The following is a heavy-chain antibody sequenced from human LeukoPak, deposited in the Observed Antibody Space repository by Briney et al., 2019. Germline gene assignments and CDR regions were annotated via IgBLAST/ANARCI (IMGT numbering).Heavy chain of an antibody. CDR2: IIPIFGTA. Sequence: SVKVSCTASGGTFSSYAISWVRQAPGQGLEWMGGIIPIFGTANYAQKFQGRVTITADESTSTAYMELSSLRSEDTAVYYCARARTPPAAGTRDYYYGMDVWGQGTTVIVSS. J-gene: IGHJ6*02. V-gene: IGHV1-69*13. CDR3: ARARTPPAAGTRDYYYGMDV. D-gene: IGHD6-13*01. CDR1: GGTFSSYA.